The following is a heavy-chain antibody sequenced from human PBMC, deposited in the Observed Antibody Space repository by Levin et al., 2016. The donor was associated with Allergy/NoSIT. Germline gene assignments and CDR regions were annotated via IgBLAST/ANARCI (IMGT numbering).Heavy chain of an antibody. Sequence: GSLRLSCTVSGGSISSYYWSWIRQPPGKGLEWIGYIYYSGSTNYNPSLKSRVTISVDTSKNQLSLKLSSVTAADTAVYYCARAGSGYSFDYWGQGTLVTVSS. D-gene: IGHD3-22*01. CDR2: IYYSGST. CDR3: ARAGSGYSFDY. CDR1: GGSISSYY. J-gene: IGHJ4*02. V-gene: IGHV4-59*01.